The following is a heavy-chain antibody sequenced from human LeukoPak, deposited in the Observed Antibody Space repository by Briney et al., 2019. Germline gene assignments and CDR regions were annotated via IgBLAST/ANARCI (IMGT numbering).Heavy chain of an antibody. Sequence: GEALKISCKGSGYRFTTYWSGWVRQMPGKGLEWMGIIYPGDSDTRYSPSFQGQVTISADKSISTAYLKSTSLEDTAVAMYACTRLAGELAYWGQGTLVTVSS. CDR3: TRLAGELAY. V-gene: IGHV5-51*03. CDR1: GYRFTTYW. CDR2: IYPGDSDT. D-gene: IGHD2-15*01. J-gene: IGHJ4*02.